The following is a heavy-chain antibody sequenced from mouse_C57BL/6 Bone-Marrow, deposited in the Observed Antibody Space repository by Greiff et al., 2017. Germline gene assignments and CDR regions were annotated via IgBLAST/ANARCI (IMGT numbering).Heavy chain of an antibody. D-gene: IGHD2-2*01. Sequence: QVQLQQSGAELARPGASVKLSCKASGYTFTSYGISWVHQSTGQGLEWIGEIYPRSGNTYYHEKFKGKVTLTADKSSSTAYMEIRSLTSEDSAVYFWARYPSYYGYDRGYWYFDVWGTGTTVTVSS. V-gene: IGHV1-81*01. CDR1: GYTFTSYG. CDR3: ARYPSYYGYDRGYWYFDV. CDR2: IYPRSGNT. J-gene: IGHJ1*03.